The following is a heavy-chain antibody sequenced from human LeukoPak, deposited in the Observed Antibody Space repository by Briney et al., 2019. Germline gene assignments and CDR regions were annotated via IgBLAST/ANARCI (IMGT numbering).Heavy chain of an antibody. V-gene: IGHV3-66*01. D-gene: IGHD3-10*01. Sequence: GGSLRLSCAASGFTVSSNYMSWVRQAPGKGVEWGSVIYSGGSNYYADSVKGRFTISRDNSKNTLYLQMNSLRAEDTAVYYCARDGGFGELSFDYWGQGTLVTVSS. J-gene: IGHJ4*02. CDR2: IYSGGSN. CDR3: ARDGGFGELSFDY. CDR1: GFTVSSNY.